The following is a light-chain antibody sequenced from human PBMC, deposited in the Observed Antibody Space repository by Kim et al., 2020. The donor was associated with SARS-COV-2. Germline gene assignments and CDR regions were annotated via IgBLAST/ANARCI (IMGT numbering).Light chain of an antibody. CDR2: DST. V-gene: IGLV1-51*01. CDR1: SANIGNYY. J-gene: IGLJ2*01. Sequence: QSMLTQPPSMSAAPGQQVSISCSGSSANIGNYYVSWYQQLPGTAPRLLIYDSTRRPSGIPDRFSGSKSGTSATLAISGLQTGDEADYYCVTWDFDLSGVLFGGGTQLTVL. CDR3: VTWDFDLSGVL.